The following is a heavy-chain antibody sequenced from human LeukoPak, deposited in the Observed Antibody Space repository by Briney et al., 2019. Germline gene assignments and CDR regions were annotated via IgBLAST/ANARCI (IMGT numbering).Heavy chain of an antibody. CDR3: ARSPSWYFDY. CDR2: IYYSGSA. J-gene: IGHJ4*02. CDR1: GGSISSYY. V-gene: IGHV4-59*08. Sequence: SETLSLTCTVSGGSISSYYWSWIRQPPGKGLEWIGYIYYSGSANYNPSLKSRVTISVDTSKNQFSLKLSSVTAADTAVYYCARSPSWYFDYWGQGTLVTVSS.